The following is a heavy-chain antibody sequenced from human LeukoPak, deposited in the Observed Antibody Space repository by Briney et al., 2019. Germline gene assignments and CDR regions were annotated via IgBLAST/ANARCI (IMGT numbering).Heavy chain of an antibody. CDR1: GGSISSSSYY. CDR2: IYYSGST. V-gene: IGHV4-39*07. J-gene: IGHJ3*02. CDR3: ARDTRDAFDI. Sequence: PSETLSLTCTVSGGSISSSSYYWGWIRQPPGKGLEWIGSIYYSGSTYYNPSLKSRVTISVDTSKNQFSLKLRSVTAADTAVYYCARDTRDAFDIWGQGTMVTVSS.